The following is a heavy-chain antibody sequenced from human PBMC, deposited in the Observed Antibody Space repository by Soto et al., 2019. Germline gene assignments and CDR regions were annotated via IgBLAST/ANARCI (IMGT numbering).Heavy chain of an antibody. CDR3: ARRGYGSRWPNVYMDV. Sequence: GGSLRLSCAASGFTSSNYEMHWVRQAPGKGLEYVSGISNNGAHTDYVKSVKGRFTISRDNSENTLYLQMGSLRAEDMALYYCARRGYGSRWPNVYMDVWGKGTTVTVSS. J-gene: IGHJ6*03. V-gene: IGHV3-64*01. D-gene: IGHD6-13*01. CDR1: GFTSSNYE. CDR2: ISNNGAHT.